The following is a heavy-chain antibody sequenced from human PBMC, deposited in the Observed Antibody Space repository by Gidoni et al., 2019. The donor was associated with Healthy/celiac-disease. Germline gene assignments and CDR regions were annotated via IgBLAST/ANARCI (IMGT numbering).Heavy chain of an antibody. J-gene: IGHJ6*02. Sequence: EVQLVESGGGLVQPGGSLRLSCAGSGFIVSNNYISWVRQAPGRGLEWVSVIYTDGSTYYADAVKGRFTISRHNSKNTLYLHMNSLRAEDTAVYYCAREGDSSSSFYGMDVWGQGTTVTVSS. CDR3: AREGDSSSSFYGMDV. CDR2: IYTDGST. CDR1: GFIVSNNY. V-gene: IGHV3-53*04. D-gene: IGHD6-6*01.